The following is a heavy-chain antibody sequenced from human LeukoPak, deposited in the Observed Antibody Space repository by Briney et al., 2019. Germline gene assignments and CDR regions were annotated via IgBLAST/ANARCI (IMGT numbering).Heavy chain of an antibody. V-gene: IGHV4-59*01. CDR3: ARGRYHFDY. CDR2: FFYSGNT. D-gene: IGHD3-9*01. J-gene: IGHJ4*02. CDR1: GGSISGYY. Sequence: SETLSLTCTVSGGSISGYYWSWIRQPPGKGLEWIAYFFYSGNTNYNPSLKSRVTISVDTSKNQFSLRLSSVTAADTAVYYCARGRYHFDYWGQGTLVTVSP.